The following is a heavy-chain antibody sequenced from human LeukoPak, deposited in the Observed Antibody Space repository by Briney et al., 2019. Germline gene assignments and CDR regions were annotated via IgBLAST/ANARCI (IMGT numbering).Heavy chain of an antibody. CDR3: ARAHGHYGSGSDWFAP. CDR1: GFTVSRNN. CDR2: IYSDGSA. J-gene: IGHJ5*02. Sequence: GGSLRLSCAASGFTVSRNNLTWVRQAPGKGLEWVSLIYSDGSAYFADSVKGRFAISRDISKNTLFLQMNSPRAEDTAVYYCARAHGHYGSGSDWFAPWGQGTLVTVSS. D-gene: IGHD3-10*01. V-gene: IGHV3-53*01.